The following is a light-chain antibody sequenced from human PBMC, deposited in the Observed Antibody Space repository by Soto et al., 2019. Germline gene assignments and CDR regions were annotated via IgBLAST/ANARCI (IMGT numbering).Light chain of an antibody. CDR1: SSNVGSYNL. J-gene: IGLJ1*01. Sequence: QSALTQPASVSGSPGQSITISCTGTSSNVGSYNLVSWYQQHPGKAPKLMIYEGSKRPSGVSNRFSGSKSGNTASLTISGLQAEDEADYYCCSYATSTTLYVFGSGTKLTVL. CDR2: EGS. CDR3: CSYATSTTLYV. V-gene: IGLV2-14*02.